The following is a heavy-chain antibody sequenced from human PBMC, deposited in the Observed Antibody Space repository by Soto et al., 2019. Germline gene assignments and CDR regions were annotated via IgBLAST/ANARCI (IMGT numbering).Heavy chain of an antibody. J-gene: IGHJ4*02. V-gene: IGHV3-23*01. CDR3: AKEWRKAVAGRIDY. CDR2: ISGSGGST. Sequence: EVQLLESGGGLVQPGGSLRLSCAASGFTFSSYAMSWVRQAPGKGLEWVSGISGSGGSTYYADSVKGRFTISRDNSKTMLYLQMNRLRVEETAVYYCAKEWRKAVAGRIDYWGQGTLVTVSS. CDR1: GFTFSSYA. D-gene: IGHD6-19*01.